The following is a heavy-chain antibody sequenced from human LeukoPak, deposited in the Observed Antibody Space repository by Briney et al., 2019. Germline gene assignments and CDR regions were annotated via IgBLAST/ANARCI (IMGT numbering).Heavy chain of an antibody. Sequence: SETLSLTCTVSGGSISSSSYYWGWIRQPPGKGLEWIGSIYYSGSTYYNPSLKSRVTISVDTSKNQFSLKLSSVTAADTAVYYCARHGLNYDILTGYYGPRGNYYYYYYMDVWGKGTTVTISS. D-gene: IGHD3-9*01. J-gene: IGHJ6*03. CDR1: GGSISSSSYY. CDR3: ARHGLNYDILTGYYGPRGNYYYYYYMDV. V-gene: IGHV4-39*01. CDR2: IYYSGST.